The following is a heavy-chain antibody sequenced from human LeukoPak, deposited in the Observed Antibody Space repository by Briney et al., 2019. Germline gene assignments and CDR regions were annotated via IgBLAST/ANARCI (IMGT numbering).Heavy chain of an antibody. J-gene: IGHJ4*02. D-gene: IGHD6-19*01. CDR2: ISGSGGST. CDR1: GFTFSSYA. Sequence: GRSLRLSCAASGFTFSSYAMSWVRQAPGKGLEWVSAISGSGGSTYYADSVKGRFTISRDNSKNTLYLQMNSLRAEDTAVYYCAKDGYSSGWFSYYFDYWGQGTLVTVSS. V-gene: IGHV3-23*01. CDR3: AKDGYSSGWFSYYFDY.